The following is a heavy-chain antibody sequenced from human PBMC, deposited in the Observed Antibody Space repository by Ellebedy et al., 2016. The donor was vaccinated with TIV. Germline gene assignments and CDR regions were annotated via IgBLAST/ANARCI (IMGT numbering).Heavy chain of an antibody. CDR3: ARQGPYDFDLDY. CDR2: IYYIGTT. CDR1: GDSINGYY. J-gene: IGHJ4*02. D-gene: IGHD3-3*01. Sequence: MPSETLSLTCTVSGDSINGYYWGWIRQPPGKGLEYIGHIYYIGTTNYNPSLKSRVTISVDTSKNQVSLKLRSLTAADTAVYFCARQGPYDFDLDYWGQGILVTVSS. V-gene: IGHV4-59*08.